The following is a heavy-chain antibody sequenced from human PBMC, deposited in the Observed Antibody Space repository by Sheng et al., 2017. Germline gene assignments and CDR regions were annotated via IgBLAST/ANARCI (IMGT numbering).Heavy chain of an antibody. CDR2: ISYDGSNK. Sequence: QVQLVESGGGVVQPGRSLRLSCAASGFTFSSYAMHWVRQAPGKGLEWVALISYDGSNKYYADSVKGRFTISRDNSKNTLYLQMSSMRAEDTAVYYCARDAHGDYLDYWGQGTLVTVSS. J-gene: IGHJ4*02. D-gene: IGHD4-17*01. CDR3: ARDAHGDYLDY. V-gene: IGHV3-30*04. CDR1: GFTFSSYA.